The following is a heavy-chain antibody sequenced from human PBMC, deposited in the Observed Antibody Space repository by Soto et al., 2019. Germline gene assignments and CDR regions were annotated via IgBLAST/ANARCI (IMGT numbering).Heavy chain of an antibody. J-gene: IGHJ6*02. D-gene: IGHD3-10*01. CDR2: MYYSGNA. Sequence: SETLSLTCTVSGASISRYYWGWIRQSPGKGLEWIGYMYYSGNANYNPSLRSRITISVDTSKNQFSLNLNSVTAADTAVDYCARAALYYYRSNGLFGLDVWGQGTTATDSS. CDR3: ARAALYYYRSNGLFGLDV. V-gene: IGHV4-59*01. CDR1: GASISRYY.